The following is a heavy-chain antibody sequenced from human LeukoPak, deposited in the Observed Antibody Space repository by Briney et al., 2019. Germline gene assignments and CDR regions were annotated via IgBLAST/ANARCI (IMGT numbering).Heavy chain of an antibody. CDR3: AKGRESGWYFKGFDY. V-gene: IGHV3-33*06. Sequence: GGSLRLSCAATGFTFSSYGMHWVRQAPGKGLEWVAVIWYDGSNKYYADSVKGRFTISRDNSKNTLYLQMNSLRAGDTAVYYCAKGRESGWYFKGFDYWGQGTLVTVSS. D-gene: IGHD6-19*01. CDR2: IWYDGSNK. J-gene: IGHJ4*02. CDR1: GFTFSSYG.